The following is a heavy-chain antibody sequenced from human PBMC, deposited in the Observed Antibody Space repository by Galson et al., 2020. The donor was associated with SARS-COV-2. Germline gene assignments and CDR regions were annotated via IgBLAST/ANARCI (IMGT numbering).Heavy chain of an antibody. D-gene: IGHD1-26*01. CDR3: ARAHSGSYFAAFDI. CDR2: ISYDGSNK. J-gene: IGHJ3*02. Sequence: TGGSLRLSCAASGFTFSSYAMHWVRQAPGKGLEWVAVISYDGSNKYYADSVKGRFTISRDNSKNTLYLQMNSLRAEDTAVYYCARAHSGSYFAAFDIWGKGTMVTVSS. CDR1: GFTFSSYA. V-gene: IGHV3-30-3*01.